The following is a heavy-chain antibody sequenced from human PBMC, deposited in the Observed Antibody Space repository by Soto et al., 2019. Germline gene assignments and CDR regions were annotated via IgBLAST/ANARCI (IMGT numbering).Heavy chain of an antibody. CDR1: GGSFSGYY. Sequence: SETLSLTCAVYGGSFSGYYWSWIRQPPGKGLEWIGEINHSGSTNYNPSLKSRVTISVDTSKNQFSLKLSSVTAADTAVYYCARGRVSKTYYYYYMDVWGKGTTVTVSS. V-gene: IGHV4-34*01. CDR3: ARGRVSKTYYYYYMDV. J-gene: IGHJ6*03. D-gene: IGHD4-4*01. CDR2: INHSGST.